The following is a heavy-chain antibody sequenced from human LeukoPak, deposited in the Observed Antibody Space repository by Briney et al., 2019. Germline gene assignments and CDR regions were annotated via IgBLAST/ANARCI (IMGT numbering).Heavy chain of an antibody. V-gene: IGHV3-23*01. D-gene: IGHD3-10*01. CDR1: GFPYSSLP. CDR2: ISGSGGST. CDR3: AKAFPWFGELNFDY. J-gene: IGHJ4*02. Sequence: GGSLRLFCAASGFPYSSLPMRWVPQAPGKGLECVSAISGSGGSTYYADSVKGRFTISRDTSKSTLYLQMSSLRAEDTAAYYCAKAFPWFGELNFDYWGQGTLVTVSS.